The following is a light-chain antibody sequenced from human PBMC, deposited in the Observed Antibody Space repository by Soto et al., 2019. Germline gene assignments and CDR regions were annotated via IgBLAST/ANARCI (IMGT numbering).Light chain of an antibody. CDR1: QSVSSNY. CDR2: ETS. V-gene: IGKV3-20*01. Sequence: ESELKQSPGTMSLSLGERATLSCRASQSVSSNYLAWYQQKPGQAPRLLIYETSSRATGIPDRFSGSGSGTDFTLSISRLEPEDFAVYYCQQYGNGNSPRYSFGQGTRLEIK. CDR3: QQYGNGNSPRYS. J-gene: IGKJ2*03.